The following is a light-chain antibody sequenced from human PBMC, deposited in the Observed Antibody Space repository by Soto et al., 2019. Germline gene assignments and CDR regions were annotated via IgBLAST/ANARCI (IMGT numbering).Light chain of an antibody. Sequence: QSVLTQPPSASGTPGQRVTISCSGSSSNIGSNSVNWYQQLPGTAPKLLMFSNEKRPSGVPDRVSGSKSGTSASLAISGLQSDDEADYYCAAWDDSLNGPVFGGGTKLTVL. CDR2: SNE. CDR3: AAWDDSLNGPV. CDR1: SSNIGSNS. V-gene: IGLV1-44*01. J-gene: IGLJ2*01.